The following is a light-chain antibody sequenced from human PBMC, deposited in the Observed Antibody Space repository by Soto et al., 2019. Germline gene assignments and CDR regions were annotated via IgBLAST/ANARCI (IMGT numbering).Light chain of an antibody. Sequence: EIVMTQSPATLSVSPGQRATLSCRASQSVGTNLAWYQQKPGQAPRLLMYGASTGASGFPARFSGSGSETEFTLTINSLQSEDFAVYYCHQYDSWPRTFGQGTRVKIK. CDR1: QSVGTN. CDR3: HQYDSWPRT. V-gene: IGKV3-15*01. J-gene: IGKJ1*01. CDR2: GAS.